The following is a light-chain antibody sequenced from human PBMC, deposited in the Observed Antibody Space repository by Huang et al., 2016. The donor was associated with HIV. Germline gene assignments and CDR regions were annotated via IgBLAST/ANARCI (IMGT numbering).Light chain of an antibody. Sequence: EVVLTQSPATLSLSPGERATLSCRASQSISNYLDWYQQRAGQTPRLLIYDTSNRATGGPAMFSGTGSGTDFTLAINGLEPEDFAVYYCQDRSNWPRVTFGPGTKLDVK. CDR1: QSISNY. V-gene: IGKV3-11*01. CDR3: QDRSNWPRVT. CDR2: DTS. J-gene: IGKJ3*01.